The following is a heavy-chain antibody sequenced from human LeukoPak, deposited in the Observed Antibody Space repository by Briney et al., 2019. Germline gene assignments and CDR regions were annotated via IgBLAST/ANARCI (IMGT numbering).Heavy chain of an antibody. V-gene: IGHV4-34*01. D-gene: IGHD1-26*01. CDR1: GGSFSGYY. J-gene: IGHJ6*02. Sequence: PSETLSLTCAVYGGSFSGYYWSWIRQPAGKGLEWIGEINHSGSTNYNPSLKSRVTISVDTSKNQFSLKLSSVTAADTAVYYCARGPPELGATRAGMDVWGQGTTVTVSS. CDR2: INHSGST. CDR3: ARGPPELGATRAGMDV.